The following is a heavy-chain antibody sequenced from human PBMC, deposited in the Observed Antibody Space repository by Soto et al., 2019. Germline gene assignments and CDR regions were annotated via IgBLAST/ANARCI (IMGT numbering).Heavy chain of an antibody. Sequence: ASVKVSCKASGYTFTSYDINWVRQATGQGLEWMGWMNPNSGNTGYTQKFQGRVTMTRNTSISTAYMELSSLRSEDTAVYYCARGVIGQGVGSGTKYYYYYMDVWGKGTTVTVSS. CDR3: ARGVIGQGVGSGTKYYYYYMDV. D-gene: IGHD3-10*01. J-gene: IGHJ6*03. CDR1: GYTFTSYD. V-gene: IGHV1-8*01. CDR2: MNPNSGNT.